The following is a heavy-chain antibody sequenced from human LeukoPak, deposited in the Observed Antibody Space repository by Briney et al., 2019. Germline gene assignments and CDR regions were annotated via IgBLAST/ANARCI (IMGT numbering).Heavy chain of an antibody. CDR1: GFTFSSYG. J-gene: IGHJ4*02. Sequence: PGGSLRLSCAASGFTFSSYGMHWVRQAPGKGLEWVAFIRYDGSNKYYADSVKGRFIISRDNSKNTLYLQMNSLRAEDTAVYYCAKVLVGARAADYWGQGTLVTVSS. D-gene: IGHD1-26*01. CDR2: IRYDGSNK. V-gene: IGHV3-30*02. CDR3: AKVLVGARAADY.